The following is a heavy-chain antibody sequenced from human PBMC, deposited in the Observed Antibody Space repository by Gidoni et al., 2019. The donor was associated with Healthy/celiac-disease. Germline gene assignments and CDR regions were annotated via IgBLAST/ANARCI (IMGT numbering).Heavy chain of an antibody. CDR2: ISYDGSNK. CDR3: ARDPAMWYYDSSGYWGYYFDY. J-gene: IGHJ4*02. Sequence: QGQLVASGGGVVQPGWYLTLSCDASGFTFRSPAMHWDRQAPGKGPEGVAVISYDGSNKYYADSVKGRFTISRDNSKNTLYLKMNSLRAEATAVYYCARDPAMWYYDSSGYWGYYFDYWGQGTLVTVSS. D-gene: IGHD3-22*01. CDR1: GFTFRSPA. V-gene: IGHV3-30-3*01.